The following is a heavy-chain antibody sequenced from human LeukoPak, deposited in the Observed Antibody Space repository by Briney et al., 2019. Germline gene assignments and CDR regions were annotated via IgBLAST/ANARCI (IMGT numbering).Heavy chain of an antibody. Sequence: HPSETLSLTCAVYGGSFSGYYWSWVRQAPGKGLEWVANIKQDGSEKYYVDSVKGRFTISRDNAKNSLYLQMNSLRAEDTAVYYCARDRTRIISGFDPWGQGTLVTVSS. J-gene: IGHJ5*02. CDR3: ARDRTRIISGFDP. CDR1: GGSFSGYY. V-gene: IGHV3-7*01. CDR2: IKQDGSEK. D-gene: IGHD1-1*01.